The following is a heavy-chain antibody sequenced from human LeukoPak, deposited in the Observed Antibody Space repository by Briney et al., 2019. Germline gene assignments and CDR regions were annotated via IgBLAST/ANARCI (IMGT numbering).Heavy chain of an antibody. J-gene: IGHJ2*01. V-gene: IGHV1-69*01. Sequence: SVKVSCKASGGTFGRYVISWVRQAPGQGLEWMGGIIPPFGTAHYAQKFQDRLTITADESATTVYMEMSSLRTEDTARYYCAKEGDTALVRGYLNLWGRGTLVTLSA. CDR3: AKEGDTALVRGYLNL. CDR1: GGTFGRYV. CDR2: IIPPFGTA. D-gene: IGHD5-18*01.